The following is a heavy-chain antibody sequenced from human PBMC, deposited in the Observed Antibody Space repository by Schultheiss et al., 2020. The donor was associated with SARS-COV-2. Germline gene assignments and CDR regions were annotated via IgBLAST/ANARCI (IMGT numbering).Heavy chain of an antibody. CDR2: IDPSNSYT. Sequence: GESLKISCKGSGYSFTNYWIGWVRQMPGKGLEWMGRIDPSNSYTNYSPSFQGHVTISADKSISTAYLQWSSLKASDTAMYYCARHGHYYDSSGYDWGQGTLVTVSS. CDR1: GYSFTNYW. D-gene: IGHD3-22*01. V-gene: IGHV5-10-1*01. J-gene: IGHJ4*02. CDR3: ARHGHYYDSSGYD.